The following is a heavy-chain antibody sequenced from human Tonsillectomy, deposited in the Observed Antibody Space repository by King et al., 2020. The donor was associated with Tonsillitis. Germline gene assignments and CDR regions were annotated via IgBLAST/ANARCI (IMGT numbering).Heavy chain of an antibody. J-gene: IGHJ4*02. V-gene: IGHV3-9*01. CDR1: GFTFDDYA. Sequence: VQLVESGGGLVQPGRSLRLSCAASGFTFDDYAMHWVRQAPGKGLEWVSGISWNSNYISYEDSVKGRFTISRDNAKNSLYLQMHSLRAEDSAFYYCANGGSATSLFDYWGQGTLVTVSS. CDR2: ISWNSNYI. CDR3: ANGGSATSLFDY. D-gene: IGHD2-2*01.